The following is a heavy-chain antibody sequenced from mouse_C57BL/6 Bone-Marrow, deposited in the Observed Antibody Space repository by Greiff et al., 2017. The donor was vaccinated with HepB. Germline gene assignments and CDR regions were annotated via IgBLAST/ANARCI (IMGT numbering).Heavy chain of an antibody. Sequence: EVKLQESGAELVRPGASVKLSCTASGFNIKDDYMHWVKQRPEQGLEWIGWIDPENGDTEYASKFQGKATITADTSSNTAYLQLSSLTSEDTAVYYCTTDGSWFAYWGQGTLVTVSA. V-gene: IGHV14-4*01. CDR1: GFNIKDDY. CDR2: IDPENGDT. J-gene: IGHJ3*01. D-gene: IGHD2-3*01. CDR3: TTDGSWFAY.